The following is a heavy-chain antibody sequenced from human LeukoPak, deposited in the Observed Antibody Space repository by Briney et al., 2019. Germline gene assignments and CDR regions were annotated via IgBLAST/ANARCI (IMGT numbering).Heavy chain of an antibody. Sequence: GGSLTLSCAASGFTLSNAWMSWVRQAPGKGLEWVGRIKSKTDGGITDYAAPVKGRFTISRDDSKNTLYLQMNSLKTEDTAVYYCTTDPAVMYCSGGSCYSGIDYWGQGTLVTVSS. J-gene: IGHJ4*02. V-gene: IGHV3-15*01. CDR2: IKSKTDGGIT. CDR1: GFTLSNAW. D-gene: IGHD2-15*01. CDR3: TTDPAVMYCSGGSCYSGIDY.